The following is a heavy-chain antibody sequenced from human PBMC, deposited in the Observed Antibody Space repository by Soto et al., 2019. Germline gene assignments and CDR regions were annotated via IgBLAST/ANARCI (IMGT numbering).Heavy chain of an antibody. CDR1: GCSISSGGYS. Sequence: SETLSLTCAVSGCSISSGGYSCNWIRQSPGKGLEWIGYIYHSGSTYYNPSLKSRVTISVDRSKNQFSLKLSSVTAADTAVYYFARGMTTVTTFDYWGQVTLVTVSS. D-gene: IGHD4-17*01. V-gene: IGHV4-30-2*06. J-gene: IGHJ4*02. CDR3: ARGMTTVTTFDY. CDR2: IYHSGST.